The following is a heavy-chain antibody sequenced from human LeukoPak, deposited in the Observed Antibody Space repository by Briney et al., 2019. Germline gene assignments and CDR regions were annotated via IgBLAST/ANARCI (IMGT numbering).Heavy chain of an antibody. V-gene: IGHV1-8*01. J-gene: IGHJ4*02. D-gene: IGHD2-15*01. Sequence: ASVKVSCKASGYTFTSYDINWVRQATGQGLEWMGWMNPNSGNTGYAQKFQGRVTMTRNTSISTAYMELSSLRSEDTAVYYYARGRGYCSGGSCASYYFDYWGQGTLVTVSS. CDR1: GYTFTSYD. CDR3: ARGRGYCSGGSCASYYFDY. CDR2: MNPNSGNT.